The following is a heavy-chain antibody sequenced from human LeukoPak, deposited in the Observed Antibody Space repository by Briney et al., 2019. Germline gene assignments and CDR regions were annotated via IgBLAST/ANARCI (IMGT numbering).Heavy chain of an antibody. Sequence: SETLSLTCAVYGGSFSGYYWSWIRQPPGKGLGWIGEINHSGSTNYNPSLKSRVTISVDTSKNQFSLKLRSVTAADTAVYYCATGERGLIDYWGQGTLVTVSS. V-gene: IGHV4-34*01. CDR2: INHSGST. D-gene: IGHD3-10*01. CDR3: ATGERGLIDY. CDR1: GGSFSGYY. J-gene: IGHJ4*02.